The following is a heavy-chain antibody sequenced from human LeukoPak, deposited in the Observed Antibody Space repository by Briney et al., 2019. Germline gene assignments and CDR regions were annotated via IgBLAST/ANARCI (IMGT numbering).Heavy chain of an antibody. CDR1: GFNVSSIY. V-gene: IGHV3-66*02. D-gene: IGHD3-10*01. J-gene: IGHJ5*02. Sequence: GGSLRLSCAASGFNVSSIYMSWVRQAPGKGLEWVSLIYSGDTTYYADSVKGRFTISRDTSKNTLFLQMNSLRPEDTAVYYCARFVTIFRGVIISPWNGWFDPWGQGTLVTVSS. CDR2: IYSGDTT. CDR3: ARFVTIFRGVIISPWNGWFDP.